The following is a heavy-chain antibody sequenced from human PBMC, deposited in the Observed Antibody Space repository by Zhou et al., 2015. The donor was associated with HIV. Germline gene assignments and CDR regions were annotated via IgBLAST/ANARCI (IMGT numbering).Heavy chain of an antibody. J-gene: IGHJ2*01. CDR1: GFTFSNYA. CDR2: MWYDGSNK. V-gene: IGHV3-33*08. CDR3: ARMRDPSWYFDL. Sequence: QVQLVESGGGVVQPGRSLRLSCAASGFTFSNYAIHWVRQAPGKGLEWVALMWYDGSNKYYVDSVKGRFTISRDNSKNTLYLQMNSLRAEDTAVYYCARMRDPSWYFDLWGRGTLVTVSS.